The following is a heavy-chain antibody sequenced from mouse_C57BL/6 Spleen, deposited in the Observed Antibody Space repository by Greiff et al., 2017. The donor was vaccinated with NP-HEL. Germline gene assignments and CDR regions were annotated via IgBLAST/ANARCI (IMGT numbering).Heavy chain of an antibody. D-gene: IGHD1-1*01. CDR3: ARKGVYGSSHFDY. V-gene: IGHV14-2*01. Sequence: FNIKDYYMHWVKQRTEQGLEWIGRIDPEDGETKYAPKFQGKATITADTSSNTAYLQLSSLTSEDTAVYYCARKGVYGSSHFDYWGQGTTLTVSS. J-gene: IGHJ2*01. CDR2: IDPEDGET. CDR1: FNIKDYY.